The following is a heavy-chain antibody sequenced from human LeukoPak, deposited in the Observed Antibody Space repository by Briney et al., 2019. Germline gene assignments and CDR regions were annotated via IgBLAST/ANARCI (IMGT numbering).Heavy chain of an antibody. CDR3: ASCIVVVPAAIGSCAFDI. CDR2: IIPIFGTA. J-gene: IGHJ3*02. Sequence: SVKVSCKASGGTFSSYAISGVRQAPGQGLEWMGGIIPIFGTANYAQKFQGRVTITADKSTSTAYMELSSPRSEDTAVYYCASCIVVVPAAIGSCAFDIWGQGTMVTVSS. D-gene: IGHD2-2*01. CDR1: GGTFSSYA. V-gene: IGHV1-69*06.